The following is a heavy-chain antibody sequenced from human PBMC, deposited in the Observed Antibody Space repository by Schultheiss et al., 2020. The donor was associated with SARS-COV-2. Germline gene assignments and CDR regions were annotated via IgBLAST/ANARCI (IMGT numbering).Heavy chain of an antibody. Sequence: SQTLSLTCTVSGGSISSYYWSWIRQPAGKGLEWIGRIYTSGSTNYNPSLKSRVTISVDTSKNQFSLKLSSVTAADTAVYYCARVSGRLRYFDWSPRGGNNWFDPWGQGTLVTVSS. CDR1: GGSISSYY. CDR3: ARVSGRLRYFDWSPRGGNNWFDP. V-gene: IGHV4-4*07. CDR2: IYTSGST. J-gene: IGHJ5*02. D-gene: IGHD3-9*01.